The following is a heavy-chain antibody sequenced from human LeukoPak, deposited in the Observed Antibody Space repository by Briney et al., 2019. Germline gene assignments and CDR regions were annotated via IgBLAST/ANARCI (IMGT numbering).Heavy chain of an antibody. Sequence: PSETLSLTCTVSGGSISSSSYYWGWIRQPPGKGLEWIGSIYYSGSTYYNPSLKSRVTISVDTSKNQFSLKLSSVTAADTAVYYCARLPYDSSGYYYSAFDIWGQGTMVTVSS. CDR2: IYYSGST. V-gene: IGHV4-39*07. D-gene: IGHD3-22*01. CDR3: ARLPYDSSGYYYSAFDI. J-gene: IGHJ3*02. CDR1: GGSISSSSYY.